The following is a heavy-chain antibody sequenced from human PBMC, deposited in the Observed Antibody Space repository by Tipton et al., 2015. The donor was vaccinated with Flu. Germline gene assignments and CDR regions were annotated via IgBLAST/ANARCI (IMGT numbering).Heavy chain of an antibody. V-gene: IGHV4-4*07. CDR2: IYASGST. Sequence: TLSLTCTVSVGSISSYNWNWIRQPAGKGLEWIGRIYASGSTNYNPSLKSRVTMSVDTSKNQFSLKLTSVTAAYTAVYYCARGSGSGTYVIFEFWGQGTLVTVSS. J-gene: IGHJ4*02. D-gene: IGHD3-10*01. CDR3: ARGSGSGTYVIFEF. CDR1: VGSISSYN.